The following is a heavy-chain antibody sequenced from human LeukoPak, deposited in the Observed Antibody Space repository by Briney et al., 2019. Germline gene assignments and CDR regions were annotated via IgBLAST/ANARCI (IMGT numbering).Heavy chain of an antibody. CDR1: GFTFSSYS. Sequence: GGSLRLSCAASGFTFSSYSMNWVRQAPGKGLEWVSSISSSSSYIYYADSVKGRFTISRDNAKNSLYLQMNSLRAEDTAVYHCARDNFVGASRHWGQGTLVTVSS. CDR2: ISSSSSYI. CDR3: ARDNFVGASRH. J-gene: IGHJ4*02. D-gene: IGHD1-26*01. V-gene: IGHV3-21*01.